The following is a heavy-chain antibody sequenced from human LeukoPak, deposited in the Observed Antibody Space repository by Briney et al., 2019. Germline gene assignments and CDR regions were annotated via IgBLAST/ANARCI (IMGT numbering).Heavy chain of an antibody. J-gene: IGHJ4*02. CDR3: ARGRGDYDSSGYYPFDY. V-gene: IGHV4-34*01. Sequence: SETLSLTCTVSGGSISSYYWSWIRQPPGKGLEWIGEINHSGSTNYNPSLKSRVTISVDTSKNQFSLKLSSVTAADTAVYYCARGRGDYDSSGYYPFDYWGQGTLVTVSS. D-gene: IGHD3-22*01. CDR1: GGSISSYY. CDR2: INHSGST.